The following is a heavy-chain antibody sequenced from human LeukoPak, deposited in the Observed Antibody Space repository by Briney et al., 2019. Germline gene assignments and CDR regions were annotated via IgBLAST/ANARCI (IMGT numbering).Heavy chain of an antibody. V-gene: IGHV3-21*01. D-gene: IGHD3-10*01. J-gene: IGHJ4*02. Sequence: PGGSLRLSCAASGFTFSSYSMNWVRQAPGKGLEWVSSISSSSGYIYYADSVKGRFTISRDNAKNSLYLQMNSLRAEDTAVYYCAREGNYYCSGSYYNQFDYWGQGTLVTVSS. CDR2: ISSSSGYI. CDR3: AREGNYYCSGSYYNQFDY. CDR1: GFTFSSYS.